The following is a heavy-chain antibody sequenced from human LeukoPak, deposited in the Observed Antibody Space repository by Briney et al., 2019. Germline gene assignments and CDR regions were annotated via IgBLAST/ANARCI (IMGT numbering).Heavy chain of an antibody. CDR3: ARDSSGWARYDY. D-gene: IGHD6-19*01. V-gene: IGHV1-46*01. CDR2: INPTGGST. Sequence: ASVKVSCKASGYTFPSYFMHWVRQAPGQGLEWMGIINPTGGSTTYAQKLQGRVTMTTDTSTSTAYMELRSLRSDDTAVYYCARDSSGWARYDYWGQGTLVTVSS. J-gene: IGHJ4*02. CDR1: GYTFPSYF.